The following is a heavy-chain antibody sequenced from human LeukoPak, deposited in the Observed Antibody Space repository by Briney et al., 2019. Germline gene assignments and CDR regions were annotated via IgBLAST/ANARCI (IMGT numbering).Heavy chain of an antibody. V-gene: IGHV4-59*12. CDR2: IYYSGST. CDR3: ARGGPLSLYDFWSGNQSPDAFDI. D-gene: IGHD3-3*01. J-gene: IGHJ3*02. CDR1: GGSISSYY. Sequence: SETLSLTCTVSGGSISSYYWSWIRQPPGKGLEWIGYIYYSGSTNYNPSLKSRVTISVDTSKNQFSLKLSSVTAADTAVYYCARGGPLSLYDFWSGNQSPDAFDIWGQGTMVTVSS.